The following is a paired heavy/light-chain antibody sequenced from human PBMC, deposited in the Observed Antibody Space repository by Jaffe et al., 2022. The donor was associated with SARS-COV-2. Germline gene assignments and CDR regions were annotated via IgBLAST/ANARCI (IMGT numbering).Light chain of an antibody. CDR2: DVS. J-gene: IGLJ3*02. Sequence: QSALTQPRSVSGSPGQSVTISCTGTSSDVGGYIYVSWYQQYPGKAPKLLIYDVSKRPSGVPDRFSGSKSGNTASLTISGLQAEDEADYYCYSFAGDYSLWVFGGGTTLTVL. CDR1: SSDVGGYIY. CDR3: YSFAGDYSLWV. V-gene: IGLV2-11*01.
Heavy chain of an antibody. J-gene: IGHJ3*01. CDR1: GFTFRNYG. Sequence: QVQLVESGGGVVQPGRSLRLSCAASGFTFRNYGMHWVRQAPGKGLEGLALIWHDGSNEYYADSVKGRFTISRDNSKNTLFLQMNSLKAEDTAVYYCARGPGSGVYASAFDVWGQGTMVTVSS. D-gene: IGHD2-15*01. CDR2: IWHDGSNE. CDR3: ARGPGSGVYASAFDV. V-gene: IGHV3-33*01.